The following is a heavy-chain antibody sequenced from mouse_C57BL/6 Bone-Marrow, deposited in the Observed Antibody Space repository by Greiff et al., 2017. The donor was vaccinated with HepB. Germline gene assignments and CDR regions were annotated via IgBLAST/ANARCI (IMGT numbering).Heavy chain of an antibody. D-gene: IGHD1-1*01. CDR1: GYTFTDYY. CDR3: ARGYPLITTVVAPYYFDY. J-gene: IGHJ2*01. CDR2: IFPGSGST. V-gene: IGHV1-75*01. Sequence: VQLQQSGPELVKPGASVKISCKASGYTFTDYYINWVKQRPGQGLEWIGWIFPGSGSTYYNEKFKGKATLTVDKSSSTAYMLLSSLTSEDSAVYFCARGYPLITTVVAPYYFDYWGQGTTLTVSS.